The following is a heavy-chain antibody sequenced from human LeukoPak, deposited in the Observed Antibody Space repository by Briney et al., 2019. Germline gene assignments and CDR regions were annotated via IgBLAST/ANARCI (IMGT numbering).Heavy chain of an antibody. D-gene: IGHD1-26*01. V-gene: IGHV3-21*01. CDR3: ARDLTSSGSHNAFDI. J-gene: IGHJ3*02. Sequence: PGGSLRLSCAASGFTFSSYSMNWLRQAPGKGLEWVSSISSSSSYIYYADSVKGRFTISRDNAKNSLYLKMNSLRAEDTAVYYCARDLTSSGSHNAFDIWGQGTMVTVSS. CDR2: ISSSSSYI. CDR1: GFTFSSYS.